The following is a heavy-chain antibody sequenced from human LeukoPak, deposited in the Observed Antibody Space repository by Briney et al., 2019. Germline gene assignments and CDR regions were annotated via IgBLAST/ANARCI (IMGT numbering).Heavy chain of an antibody. CDR3: GKDPVPIAVAGSFDL. CDR1: GFTFSSYA. Sequence: GGSLRLSCAASGFTFSSYAMSWVRQAPGKGLEWVSGISGSGGSTYYADSVKGRFTISRDNSKNTLYLQMNSLRAEDTAVYYCGKDPVPIAVAGSFDLGGRAPRVTVP. J-gene: IGHJ2*01. CDR2: ISGSGGST. D-gene: IGHD6-19*01. V-gene: IGHV3-23*01.